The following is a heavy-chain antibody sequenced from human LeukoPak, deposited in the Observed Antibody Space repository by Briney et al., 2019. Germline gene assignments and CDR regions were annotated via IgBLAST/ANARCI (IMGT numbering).Heavy chain of an antibody. CDR3: ARVITMVRGGLGY. Sequence: ASVKVSCKASGYTFTSYAMHWVRQAPGQRLEWMGWINAGNGNTKYSQKFQGRVTITRDASASTAYMELSSLRSEDTAEYYCARVITMVRGGLGYWGQGTLVTVSS. J-gene: IGHJ4*02. CDR1: GYTFTSYA. V-gene: IGHV1-3*01. CDR2: INAGNGNT. D-gene: IGHD3-10*01.